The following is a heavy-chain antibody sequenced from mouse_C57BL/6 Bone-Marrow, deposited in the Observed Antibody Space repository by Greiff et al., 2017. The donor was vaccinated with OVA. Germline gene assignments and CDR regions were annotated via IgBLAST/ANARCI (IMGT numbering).Heavy chain of an antibody. CDR3: AFYDGSSYRYFDV. Sequence: VQLQQSGPELVKPGASVKISCKASGYSFTDYNMNWVKQSNGKSLEWIGVINPNYGTTSYNQKFKGKATWTVDQSSSTAYMQLNSLTSEDSAVYYCAFYDGSSYRYFDVWGTGTTVTVSS. D-gene: IGHD1-1*01. V-gene: IGHV1-39*01. J-gene: IGHJ1*03. CDR2: INPNYGTT. CDR1: GYSFTDYN.